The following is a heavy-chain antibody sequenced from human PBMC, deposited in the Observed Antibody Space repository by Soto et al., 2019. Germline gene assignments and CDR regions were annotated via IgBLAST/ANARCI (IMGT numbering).Heavy chain of an antibody. Sequence: SETLSLTCAIYGLSFSGYYWSWLRQPPGKGLEWIGEINHSGSTNYNPSLKSRVTISADTSKNQFSLKLSSVTAADTAVYYCARSIDYWGQGTLVTVSS. CDR2: INHSGST. V-gene: IGHV4-34*01. J-gene: IGHJ4*02. CDR3: ARSIDY. CDR1: GLSFSGYY.